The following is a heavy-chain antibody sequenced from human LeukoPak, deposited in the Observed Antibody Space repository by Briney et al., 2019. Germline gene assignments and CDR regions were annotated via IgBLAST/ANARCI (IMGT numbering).Heavy chain of an antibody. J-gene: IGHJ4*02. CDR2: IIPIFGTA. Sequence: ASVKVSCKASGGTFSNYAISWVRQAPGQGLEWMGGIIPIFGTANYAQKFQGRVTITTDESTSTVYMELSSLRSEDTAVYYCAREYGYSYGYGSASYWGQGTLVTVSS. D-gene: IGHD5-18*01. V-gene: IGHV1-69*05. CDR1: GGTFSNYA. CDR3: AREYGYSYGYGSASY.